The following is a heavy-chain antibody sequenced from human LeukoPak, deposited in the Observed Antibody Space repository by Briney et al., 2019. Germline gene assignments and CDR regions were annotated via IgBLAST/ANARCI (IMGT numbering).Heavy chain of an antibody. J-gene: IGHJ4*02. V-gene: IGHV1-8*01. CDR1: GYTFTSYD. CDR2: MNPNSGNT. CDR3: ARGDYDFWSGYYEYFDY. D-gene: IGHD3-3*01. Sequence: ASVKVSCKASGYTFTSYDINWVRQATGQGLEWMGWMNPNSGNTGYAQKFQGRVTMTRNTSISTAYMELSSLRSEDTAVYYCARGDYDFWSGYYEYFDYWGQGTLVTVSS.